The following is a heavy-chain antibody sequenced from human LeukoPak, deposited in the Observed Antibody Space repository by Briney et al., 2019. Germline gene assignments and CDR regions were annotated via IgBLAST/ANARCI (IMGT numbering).Heavy chain of an antibody. CDR3: ARVYCSGGSCYDSRGWFDP. V-gene: IGHV4-39*07. J-gene: IGHJ5*02. CDR2: IYYSGST. CDR1: GGSISNSSYY. D-gene: IGHD2-15*01. Sequence: SETLSLTCTVSGGSISNSSYYWGWIRQPPGKGLEWIGSIYYSGSTYYKSSLKSRVTISVDTSKNQFSLGLSSVTAADTAVYYCARVYCSGGSCYDSRGWFDPWGQGTLVTVSS.